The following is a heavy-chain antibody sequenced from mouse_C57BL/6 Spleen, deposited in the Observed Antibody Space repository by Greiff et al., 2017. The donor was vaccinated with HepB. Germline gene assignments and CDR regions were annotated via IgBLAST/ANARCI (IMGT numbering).Heavy chain of an antibody. CDR1: GYTFTSYW. CDR3: ARVGIYYYGSRDVDIDY. V-gene: IGHV1-52*01. CDR2: IDPSDSET. Sequence: QVQLQQPGAELVRPGSSVKLSCKASGYTFTSYWMHWVKQRPIQGLEWIGNIDPSDSETHYNQTFKDKGTLTVDKSSSTAYMQLSSLTSADQAVYYCARVGIYYYGSRDVDIDYWGQGTSLTVAS. J-gene: IGHJ2*03. D-gene: IGHD1-1*01.